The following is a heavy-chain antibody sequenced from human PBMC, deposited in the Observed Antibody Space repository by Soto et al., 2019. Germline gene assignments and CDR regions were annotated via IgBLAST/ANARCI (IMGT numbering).Heavy chain of an antibody. Sequence: SVKVSCKASGGTFSSYTISWVRQAPRQGFEWMGRIIPILGIANYAQKFQGRVTITADKSTSTAYMELSSLRSEDTAVYYCARDICSGGSCYHYYFDYWGQGTLVTVSS. D-gene: IGHD2-15*01. CDR2: IIPILGIA. J-gene: IGHJ4*02. CDR3: ARDICSGGSCYHYYFDY. CDR1: GGTFSSYT. V-gene: IGHV1-69*04.